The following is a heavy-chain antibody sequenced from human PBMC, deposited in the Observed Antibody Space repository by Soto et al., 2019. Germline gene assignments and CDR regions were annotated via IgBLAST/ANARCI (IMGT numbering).Heavy chain of an antibody. D-gene: IGHD3-10*01. J-gene: IGHJ3*02. Sequence: QVQLVQSGAEVKKPGASVKVSCEASGYTFTSYGISWVRQAPGQGLEWMGWISAYNGNTNYAQKLQGRVTMTTDTSTSTAYMELRSLRSDDTAVYYCARGRGLLWFGQIDAFDIWGQGTMVTVSS. CDR3: ARGRGLLWFGQIDAFDI. V-gene: IGHV1-18*01. CDR2: ISAYNGNT. CDR1: GYTFTSYG.